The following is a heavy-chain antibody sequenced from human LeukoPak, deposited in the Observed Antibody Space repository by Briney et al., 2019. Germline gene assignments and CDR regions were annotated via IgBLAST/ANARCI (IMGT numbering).Heavy chain of an antibody. Sequence: PSETLSHTCSVSGDSISSFYWSWIRQPPGKGLKWIGFAYYNGDTKQNPSLKGRATLSVDTSKSQFSLKLTSVTAADTAVYYCAGFKSGPAFEYWGQGTLVTVSS. CDR3: AGFKSGPAFEY. J-gene: IGHJ4*02. CDR2: AYYNGDT. V-gene: IGHV4-59*01. CDR1: GDSISSFY.